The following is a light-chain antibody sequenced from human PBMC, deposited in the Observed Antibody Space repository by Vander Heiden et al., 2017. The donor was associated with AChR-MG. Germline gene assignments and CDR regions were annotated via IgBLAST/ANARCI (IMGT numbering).Light chain of an antibody. V-gene: IGKV1-33*01. CDR2: DAS. CDR3: QHQDNLPRT. J-gene: IGKJ4*01. Sequence: DIQMTQSPSSLSASVGDRVTINCTESQDISNYLNWYQQKPRIAPKILLYDASNLEAGVPSRFSGSGSGTDFTFTISSLQPEDIATYCCQHQDNLPRTFSGWTRVEIK. CDR1: QDISNY.